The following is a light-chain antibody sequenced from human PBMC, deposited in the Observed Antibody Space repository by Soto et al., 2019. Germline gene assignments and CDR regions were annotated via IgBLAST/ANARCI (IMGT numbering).Light chain of an antibody. CDR2: DAS. CDR3: QQRITWPT. V-gene: IGKV3-11*01. J-gene: IGKJ2*01. Sequence: EIVLTQSPATLSLSPGERATLSCRASQSVSSNLAWYQQKPGQAPRLLIYDASKRATDIPTRFSGSGFGTDFTLTITSLEPEASAVYYCQQRITWPTFGQGTKLEIK. CDR1: QSVSSN.